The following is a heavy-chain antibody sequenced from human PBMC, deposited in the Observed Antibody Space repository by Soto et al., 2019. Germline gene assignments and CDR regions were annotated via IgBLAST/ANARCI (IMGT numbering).Heavy chain of an antibody. CDR1: GGTFSSYS. D-gene: IGHD3-16*01. V-gene: IGHV1-69*01. J-gene: IGHJ6*02. Sequence: QVQLVQSGAELKKPGSSVKVSCKASGGTFSSYSISWVRQAPGQGLEWMGGIIPIFGTANYAQKFQGRVTNTADECTSTVHMELSSLKSEDTAGYYCARGGQHPKASYFYGMDVWGLGTTVTVS. CDR2: IIPIFGTA. CDR3: ARGGQHPKASYFYGMDV.